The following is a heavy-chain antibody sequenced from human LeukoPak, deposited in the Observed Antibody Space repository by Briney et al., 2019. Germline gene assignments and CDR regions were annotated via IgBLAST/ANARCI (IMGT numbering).Heavy chain of an antibody. CDR1: EVAFSSYG. CDR2: IGLTSAHT. Sequence: QTGGSLRLSCVASEVAFSSYGMSWVRQAPGKGLEWVSSIGLTSAHTYYADSVKGRFTISRDNSKNTLYLEMNWLRAEDAAIYYCAKLKLLGGEYFDDWGQGTLVTVSS. J-gene: IGHJ4*02. CDR3: AKLKLLGGEYFDD. V-gene: IGHV3-23*01. D-gene: IGHD3-16*01.